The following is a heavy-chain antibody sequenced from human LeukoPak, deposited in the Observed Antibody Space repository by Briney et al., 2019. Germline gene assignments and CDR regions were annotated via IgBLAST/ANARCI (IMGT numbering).Heavy chain of an antibody. J-gene: IGHJ4*02. CDR1: GYTFTSYY. Sequence: ASVKVSCKASGYTFTSYYMHWVRQAPGQGLEWMGIINPSGGSTSYAQKFQGRVTMTRDTSTSTVYMELSSLRSEDTAVYYCAKTLFGMGYDSSGSLDYWGQGTLVTVSS. CDR3: AKTLFGMGYDSSGSLDY. CDR2: INPSGGST. D-gene: IGHD3-22*01. V-gene: IGHV1-46*01.